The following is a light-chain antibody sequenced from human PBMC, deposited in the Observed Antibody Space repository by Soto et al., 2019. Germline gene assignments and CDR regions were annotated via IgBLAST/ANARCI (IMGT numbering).Light chain of an antibody. CDR1: QSISSS. J-gene: IGKJ1*01. V-gene: IGKV3D-15*01. CDR3: QQHTNWPPWT. CDR2: GAS. Sequence: EIVMTQSPATLSVSPGERVTLSCRASQSISSSLAWHQQKTGQAPRLLIYGASTRATGIPARFSGSGSGTEFTLTISSLQSEDFAFYYCQQHTNWPPWTFGQGTKVEIK.